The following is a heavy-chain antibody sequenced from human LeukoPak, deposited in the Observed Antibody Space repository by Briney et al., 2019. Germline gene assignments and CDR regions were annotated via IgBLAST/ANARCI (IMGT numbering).Heavy chain of an antibody. V-gene: IGHV3-30-3*01. D-gene: IGHD2-2*01. Sequence: GGSLSLSCAASGFTFSNYWMSWVRQAPGKGLEWVAVISYDGSNKYYADSVKGRFTISRDNSKNTLYLQMNSLRAEDTAVYYCAREQYCSSTSCYYFDYWGQGTLVTVSS. CDR1: GFTFSNYW. J-gene: IGHJ4*02. CDR3: AREQYCSSTSCYYFDY. CDR2: ISYDGSNK.